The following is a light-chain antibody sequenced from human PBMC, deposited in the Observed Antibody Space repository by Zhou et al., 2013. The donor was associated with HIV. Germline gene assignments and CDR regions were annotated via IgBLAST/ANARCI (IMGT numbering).Light chain of an antibody. V-gene: IGKV3-15*01. Sequence: EIVMTQSPATLSVSPGERATLFCRASENISNKLAWYQQKPGQAPRFLIYGASTRATGTPARFSGGGSGTEFTLTISSTQSEDFAVYYCQQNNDRPRTFGQGTKLEIK. CDR3: QQNNDRPRT. CDR1: ENISNK. CDR2: GAS. J-gene: IGKJ2*01.